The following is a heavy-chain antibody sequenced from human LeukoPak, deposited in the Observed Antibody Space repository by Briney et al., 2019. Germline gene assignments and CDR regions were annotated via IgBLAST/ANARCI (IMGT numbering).Heavy chain of an antibody. CDR2: INSDGSST. D-gene: IGHD3-22*01. CDR1: GFTFSSYW. CDR3: ARVQGGYDSSGSRLGYFQE. J-gene: IGHJ1*01. V-gene: IGHV3-74*01. Sequence: PGGSLRLSCAASGFTFSSYWMNCVRQAPGKGLVWVSRINSDGSSTSYADSVKGRFTISRDNAKNTLYLQMNSLRAEDTAVYYCARVQGGYDSSGSRLGYFQEWGQGTLVTVSS.